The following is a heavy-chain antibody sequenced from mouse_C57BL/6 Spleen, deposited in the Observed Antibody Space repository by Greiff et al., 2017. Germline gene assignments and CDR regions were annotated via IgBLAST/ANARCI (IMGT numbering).Heavy chain of an antibody. Sequence: VKLQESGAELVRPGTSVKMSCKASGYTFTNYWIGWAKQRPGHGLEWIGDIYPGGGYTNYNEKFKGKATLTADKSSSTAYMQFSSLTSEDSAIYYCARANGYGYFDVWGTGTTVTVSS. J-gene: IGHJ1*03. V-gene: IGHV1-63*01. D-gene: IGHD1-1*02. CDR2: IYPGGGYT. CDR3: ARANGYGYFDV. CDR1: GYTFTNYW.